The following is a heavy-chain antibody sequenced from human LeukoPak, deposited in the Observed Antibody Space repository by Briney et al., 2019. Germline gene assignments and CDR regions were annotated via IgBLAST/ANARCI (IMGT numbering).Heavy chain of an antibody. Sequence: GGSLRLSCAASGFTFSSYAMSWVRQAPGKGLEWVSAISGSGGSTYYADSVKGRFTISRDNSKNTLYLQMNSLRAEDTAVYYCAKDAGHYDSSGYEFFDYWGQGTLVTVSS. CDR2: ISGSGGST. D-gene: IGHD3-22*01. J-gene: IGHJ4*02. CDR3: AKDAGHYDSSGYEFFDY. V-gene: IGHV3-23*01. CDR1: GFTFSSYA.